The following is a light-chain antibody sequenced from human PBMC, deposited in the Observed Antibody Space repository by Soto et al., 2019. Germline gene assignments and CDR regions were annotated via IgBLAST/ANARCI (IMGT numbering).Light chain of an antibody. CDR1: NIGRKS. CDR2: DDS. CDR3: QVWYSGSDPAV. J-gene: IGLJ2*01. V-gene: IGLV3-21*02. Sequence: YELTQPPPVSVAPGQTATITCGGNNIGRKSVHWYQQKPGQAPVLVVRDDSGRPSGIPERFSGSNSGNTATLTISSVVAGDEDDDYCQVWYSGSDPAVFGGGTQLTVL.